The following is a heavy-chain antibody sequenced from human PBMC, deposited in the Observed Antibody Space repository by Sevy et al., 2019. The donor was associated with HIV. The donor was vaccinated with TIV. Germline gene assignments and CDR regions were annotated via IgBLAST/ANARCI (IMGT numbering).Heavy chain of an antibody. CDR3: ARQSYYDSSGYYYYATDAFDI. D-gene: IGHD3-22*01. Sequence: GGSLRLSCKGSGYSFTSYWIGWVRQMPGKGLEWMGIIYPGDSDTRYSPSFQGQVTISADKSISTAYLQWSSLKASDTAMYYCARQSYYDSSGYYYYATDAFDIWGQGTMVTVSS. CDR2: IYPGDSDT. V-gene: IGHV5-51*01. CDR1: GYSFTSYW. J-gene: IGHJ3*02.